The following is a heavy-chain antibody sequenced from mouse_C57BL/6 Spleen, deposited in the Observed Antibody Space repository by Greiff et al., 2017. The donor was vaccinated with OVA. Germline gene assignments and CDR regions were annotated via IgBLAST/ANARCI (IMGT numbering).Heavy chain of an antibody. CDR2: IDPETGGT. Sequence: QVQLQQSGAELVRPGASVTLSCKASGYTFTDYEMHWVKQTPVHGLEWIGAIDPETGGTAYNQKFKGKAILTADKSSSTAYMELRSLTSEDSAVYYCTRDGYDEEGFDYGGQGTTLTVSS. J-gene: IGHJ2*01. CDR1: GYTFTDYE. V-gene: IGHV1-15*01. CDR3: TRDGYDEEGFDY. D-gene: IGHD2-2*01.